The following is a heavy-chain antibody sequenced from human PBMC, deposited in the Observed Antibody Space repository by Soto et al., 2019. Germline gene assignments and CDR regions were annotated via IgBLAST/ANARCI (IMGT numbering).Heavy chain of an antibody. CDR1: GFTFSSYG. J-gene: IGHJ6*02. V-gene: IGHV3-30*18. CDR3: VKDGSSGWPYFDDMDV. Sequence: ESGGGVVQPGRCLRLSCAASGFTFSSYGMHWVRQAPGKGLEWVAVILYDGSKKYYADSVKGRFTISRDNSKNTLYLQMSSLRAEDTALYFCVKDGSSGWPYFDDMDVWGQGTTVTVSS. CDR2: ILYDGSKK. D-gene: IGHD6-19*01.